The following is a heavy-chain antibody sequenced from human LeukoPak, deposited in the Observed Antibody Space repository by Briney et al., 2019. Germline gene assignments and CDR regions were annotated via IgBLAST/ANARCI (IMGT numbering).Heavy chain of an antibody. D-gene: IGHD2-15*01. CDR1: GFIFDDYA. V-gene: IGHV3-9*03. J-gene: IGHJ4*02. CDR3: ARDRFRYCSGAYCSHFEF. CDR2: INWNSGTI. Sequence: PGGSLRLSCAASGFIFDDYAMHWVRQAPGKGLEWVSGINWNSGTIGYADSVKGRFTISRDKVKNSLYLQMKSLRADDMAFYYCARDRFRYCSGAYCSHFEFWGQGTLVSVSS.